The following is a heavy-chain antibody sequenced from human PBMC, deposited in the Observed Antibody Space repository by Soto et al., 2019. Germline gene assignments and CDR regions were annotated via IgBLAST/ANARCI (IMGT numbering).Heavy chain of an antibody. CDR1: GFTFSSYG. CDR3: ARAGITMVRGVMAIDY. D-gene: IGHD3-10*01. J-gene: IGHJ4*02. CDR2: IWYDGSNK. Sequence: QVQLVESGGGVVQPGRSLRLSCAASGFTFSSYGMHWVRQAPGKGLEWVAVIWYDGSNKYYADSVKGRFTISRDNSKNTLYLQMNSLRAEDTAVYYCARAGITMVRGVMAIDYWGQGTLVTVSS. V-gene: IGHV3-33*01.